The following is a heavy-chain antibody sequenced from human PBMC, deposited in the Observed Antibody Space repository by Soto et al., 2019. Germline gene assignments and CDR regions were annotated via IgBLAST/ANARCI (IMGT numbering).Heavy chain of an antibody. CDR2: VHQGGAT. V-gene: IGHV4-38-2*02. CDR3: VRLVVVVVTNIPDYFHY. Sequence: SETLSLTCTVSGYSISSGYFWGWIRQSPGKGLEWIGSVHQGGATRFNPSLTSRGTISVDTSKNQVSLHLRSVTAADTAVYYCVRLVVVVVTNIPDYFHYWGQGTLVTVSS. CDR1: GYSISSGYF. J-gene: IGHJ4*02. D-gene: IGHD3-22*01.